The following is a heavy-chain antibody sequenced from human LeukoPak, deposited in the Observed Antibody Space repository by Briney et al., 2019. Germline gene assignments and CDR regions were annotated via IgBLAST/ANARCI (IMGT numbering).Heavy chain of an antibody. V-gene: IGHV4-39*01. Sequence: SETLSLTCTVSGGSISSSSYYWGWIRQPPGKGLEWIGSIYYSGSTYYNPSLKSRVTISVDTSKNQFSLKLSSVTAADTAVYYCASGGYCSSTSCYHWGQGTLVTVSS. CDR1: GGSISSSSYY. J-gene: IGHJ4*02. D-gene: IGHD2-2*01. CDR3: ASGGYCSSTSCYH. CDR2: IYYSGST.